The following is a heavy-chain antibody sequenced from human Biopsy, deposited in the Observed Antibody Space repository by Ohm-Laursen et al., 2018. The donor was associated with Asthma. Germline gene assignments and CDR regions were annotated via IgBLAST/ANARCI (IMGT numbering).Heavy chain of an antibody. D-gene: IGHD6-6*01. V-gene: IGHV4-39*02. Sequence: TLSLTCIVSGDAMSTSGSYWGWIRQSPGKGLEWIGSIYYSGRTYYNPSLESRVTISADTSKNHFSLKVTSVTAADTAVYYCARAVSSSSYWYFDLWGRGDLVTVS. CDR1: GDAMSTSGSY. J-gene: IGHJ2*01. CDR3: ARAVSSSSYWYFDL. CDR2: IYYSGRT.